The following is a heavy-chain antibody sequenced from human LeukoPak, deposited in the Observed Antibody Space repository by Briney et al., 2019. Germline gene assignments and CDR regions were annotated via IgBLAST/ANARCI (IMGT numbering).Heavy chain of an antibody. CDR3: ARDEWSYGMDV. J-gene: IGHJ6*04. Sequence: SETLSLTCTVSGASMNSYYWSWIRQPPGKGLEWIGYVFYSGSPNYNPSLKSRVTISVDRSRNQFSLKLSSVTAADTAVYYCARDEWSYGMDVWGKGTTVTVSS. CDR2: VFYSGSP. D-gene: IGHD2-8*01. CDR1: GASMNSYY. V-gene: IGHV4-59*12.